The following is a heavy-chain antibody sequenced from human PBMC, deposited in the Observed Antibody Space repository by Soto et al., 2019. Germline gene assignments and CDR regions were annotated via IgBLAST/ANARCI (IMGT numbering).Heavy chain of an antibody. D-gene: IGHD3-10*01. CDR2: ISSSGSII. V-gene: IGHV3-48*03. CDR3: ARGGYYDSGWFDP. Sequence: EVQVVESGGGLVQPGGSLRLSCAASGFTFSSYEMNWVRQAPGKGLEWVSYISSSGSIIYYADSVKGRFTISRDNAKNSLYLQMNSLRAEDTAVYYCARGGYYDSGWFDPWGQGTLFTVSS. CDR1: GFTFSSYE. J-gene: IGHJ5*02.